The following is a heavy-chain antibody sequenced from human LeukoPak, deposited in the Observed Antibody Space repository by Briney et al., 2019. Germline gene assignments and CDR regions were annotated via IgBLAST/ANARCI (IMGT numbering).Heavy chain of an antibody. CDR2: IKSKTDGGTT. J-gene: IGHJ4*02. D-gene: IGHD3-22*01. CDR3: TTRITMIVVVISYDY. CDR1: GFTFSDHY. V-gene: IGHV3-15*01. Sequence: GGSLRLSCAASGFTFSDHYMDWVRQAPGKGLKWVGRIKSKTDGGTTDYAAPVKGRFTISRDDSKNTLYLQMNSLKTEDTAVYYCTTRITMIVVVISYDYWGQGTLVTVSS.